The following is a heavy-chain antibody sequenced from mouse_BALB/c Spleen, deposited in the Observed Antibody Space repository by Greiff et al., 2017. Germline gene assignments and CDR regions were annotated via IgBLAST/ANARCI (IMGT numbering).Heavy chain of an antibody. J-gene: IGHJ4*01. CDR3: ASHGNYVRNYAMDY. V-gene: IGHV3-6*02. CDR1: GYSITSGYY. Sequence: DVKLVESGPGLVKPSQSLSLTCSVTGYSITSGYYWNWIRQFPGNKLEWMGYISYDGSNNYNPSLKNRISITRDTSKNQFFLKLNSVTTEDTATYYCASHGNYVRNYAMDYWGQGTSVTVSS. CDR2: ISYDGSN. D-gene: IGHD2-1*01.